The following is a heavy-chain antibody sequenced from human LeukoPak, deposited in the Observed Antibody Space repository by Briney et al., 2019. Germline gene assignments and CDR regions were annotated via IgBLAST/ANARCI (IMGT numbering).Heavy chain of an antibody. J-gene: IGHJ3*02. D-gene: IGHD6-6*01. CDR2: ISAYNGNT. CDR3: ARDKGLAPHHDAFDI. V-gene: IGHV1-18*01. CDR1: GYTFTSYG. Sequence: ASVKVSCKASGYTFTSYGISWVRQAPGQGLEWMGWISAYNGNTNYAQKLQGRVTMTTDTSTSTAYMELRSLRSEDTAVYYCARDKGLAPHHDAFDIWGQGTMVTVSS.